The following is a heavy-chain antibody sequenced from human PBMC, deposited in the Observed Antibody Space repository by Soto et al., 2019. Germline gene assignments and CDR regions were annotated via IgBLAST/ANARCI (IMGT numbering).Heavy chain of an antibody. CDR1: GYTFTSYG. V-gene: IGHV1-18*04. CDR2: ISAYNGNT. CDR3: ARDRRIAARPDYYYYGMDV. Sequence: QVQLVQSGAEVKKPGASVKVSCKASGYTFTSYGISWVRQAPGQGLEWMGWISAYNGNTNYAQKLQGRVTMTTDTSTSTAYMELRSLRSYDTAVYYCARDRRIAARPDYYYYGMDVWGQGTTVTVSS. D-gene: IGHD6-6*01. J-gene: IGHJ6*02.